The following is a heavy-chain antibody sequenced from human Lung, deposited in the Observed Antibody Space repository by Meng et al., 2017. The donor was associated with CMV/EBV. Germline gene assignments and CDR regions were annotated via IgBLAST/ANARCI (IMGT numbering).Heavy chain of an antibody. CDR1: GFTFSSYG. V-gene: IGHV3-30*02. CDR2: IRYDGSNE. J-gene: IGHJ6*02. Sequence: GGSXRLXXVASGFTFSSYGMHWVRQAPGKGLEWVAYIRYDGSNEYYVDSVKGRFTISRDNSKNTLYLQMSSLRAEDTAVYYCAKDRVYSSRYSGMDVWGQGTTVTVSS. D-gene: IGHD5-12*01. CDR3: AKDRVYSSRYSGMDV.